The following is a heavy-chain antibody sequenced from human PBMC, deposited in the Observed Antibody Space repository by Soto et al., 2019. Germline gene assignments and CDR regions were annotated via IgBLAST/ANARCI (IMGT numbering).Heavy chain of an antibody. J-gene: IGHJ3*02. CDR3: AATYYYDSSGRGGHAFDI. Sequence: AGESLKISCKGSGYSFTSYWIGWVRQMPGKGLEWMGIIYPGDSDTRYSPSFQGQVTISADKSISTAYLQWSSLKASDTAMYYCAATYYYDSSGRGGHAFDIWGQGTMVTVSS. CDR2: IYPGDSDT. V-gene: IGHV5-51*01. D-gene: IGHD3-22*01. CDR1: GYSFTSYW.